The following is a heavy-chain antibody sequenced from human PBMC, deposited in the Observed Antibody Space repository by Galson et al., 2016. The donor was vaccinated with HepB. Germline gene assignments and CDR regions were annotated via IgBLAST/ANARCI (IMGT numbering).Heavy chain of an antibody. J-gene: IGHJ6*02. CDR1: EFIFSAYA. CDR3: ARHGTGDPHYYGMDV. V-gene: IGHV3-23*01. CDR2: ISGGGTKT. D-gene: IGHD1-1*01. Sequence: SLRLSCAASEFIFSAYAMGWVRQAPGRGLEWVSGISGGGTKTYYADSVKGRFTISADKSINTVYLRWSSLKASDTAMYYCARHGTGDPHYYGMDVWGQGTTVTVSS.